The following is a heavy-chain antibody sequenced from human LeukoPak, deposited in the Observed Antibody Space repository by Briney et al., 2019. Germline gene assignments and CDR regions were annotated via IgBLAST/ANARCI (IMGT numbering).Heavy chain of an antibody. D-gene: IGHD3-10*01. CDR1: GFTFSSYW. V-gene: IGHV3-7*01. Sequence: GGSLRLSCAASGFTFSSYWMSWVRQAPGKGLEWVAKIKQDGSEKYYVDSVKGRFTISRDNAKNSLYLQMNSLRAEDTAVYYCARACRDLEWFGESKGPVDYWGQGTLVTVSS. CDR3: ARACRDLEWFGESKGPVDY. J-gene: IGHJ4*02. CDR2: IKQDGSEK.